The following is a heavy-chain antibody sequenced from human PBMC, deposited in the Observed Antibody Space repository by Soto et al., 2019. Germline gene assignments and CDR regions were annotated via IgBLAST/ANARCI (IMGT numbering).Heavy chain of an antibody. V-gene: IGHV1-69*13. CDR3: ARDPGNDIVVVPAAMT. CDR1: GGTFSSYA. D-gene: IGHD2-2*01. CDR2: IIPIFGTA. Sequence: SVKVSCKASGGTFSSYAISWVRQAPGQGLEWMGGIIPIFGTANYAQKFQGRVTITADESTSTAYMELSSLRSEDTAVYCCARDPGNDIVVVPAAMTWGQGTLVTVSS. J-gene: IGHJ5*02.